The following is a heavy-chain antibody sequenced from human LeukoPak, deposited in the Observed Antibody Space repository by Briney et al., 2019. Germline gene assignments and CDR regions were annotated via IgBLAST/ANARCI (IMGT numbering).Heavy chain of an antibody. CDR3: VGYYDAFDI. Sequence: SETLSLTCTVSGGSISSSIYYWGWIRQPPGKGLEWIGSIYYSGSTYYNPSLKSRVTISVDTSKNQFSLKLSSVTAADTAVYYCVGYYDAFDIWGQGIMVTVSS. V-gene: IGHV4-39*01. CDR2: IYYSGST. D-gene: IGHD3-22*01. J-gene: IGHJ3*02. CDR1: GGSISSSIYY.